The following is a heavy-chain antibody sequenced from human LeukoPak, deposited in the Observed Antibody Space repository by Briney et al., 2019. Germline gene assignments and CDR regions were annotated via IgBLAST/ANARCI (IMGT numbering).Heavy chain of an antibody. D-gene: IGHD2-15*01. CDR1: GFPFSSYA. CDR3: VRGYSFGPYGMDV. CDR2: ISDSGGST. V-gene: IGHV3-64D*09. Sequence: QPGWSLRLSCSASGFPFSSYAMHWVREAPGKGLEYASAISDSGGSTYYADSVKGRITISRDNSKNTLYLQMSSLRAEDTAVYFCVRGYSFGPYGMDVWGQGTTVTVSS. J-gene: IGHJ6*02.